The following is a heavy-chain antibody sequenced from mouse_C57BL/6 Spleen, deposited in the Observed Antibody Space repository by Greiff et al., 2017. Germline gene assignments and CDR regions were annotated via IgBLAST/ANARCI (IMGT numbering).Heavy chain of an antibody. J-gene: IGHJ3*01. D-gene: IGHD1-1*01. Sequence: VILVESGGGLVKPGGSLKLSCAASGFTFSSYAMSWVRQTPEKRLEWVATVSDGGSYTYYPDNVKGRFTISRDNAKNNLYLQMSHLKSEDTAMYYCARDYGSSYDWFAYWGQGTLVTVSA. V-gene: IGHV5-4*03. CDR1: GFTFSSYA. CDR2: VSDGGSYT. CDR3: ARDYGSSYDWFAY.